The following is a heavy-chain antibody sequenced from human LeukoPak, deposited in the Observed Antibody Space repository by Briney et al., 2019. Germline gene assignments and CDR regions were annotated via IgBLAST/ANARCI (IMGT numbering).Heavy chain of an antibody. CDR3: ARGGIRYFDWSFDY. D-gene: IGHD3-9*01. CDR2: IYHSGTT. J-gene: IGHJ4*02. CDR1: GYSIRSGHY. Sequence: SETLSLTCIVSGYSIRSGHYWGWIRRPPGKGLEWIGSIYHSGTTYYSPSLKSRVNISLDTSRNQFSLKLSSVTAADTAVYHCARGGIRYFDWSFDYWGQGTLVTVS. V-gene: IGHV4-38-2*02.